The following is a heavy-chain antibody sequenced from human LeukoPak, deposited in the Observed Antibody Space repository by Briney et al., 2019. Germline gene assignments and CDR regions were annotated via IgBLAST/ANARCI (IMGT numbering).Heavy chain of an antibody. CDR1: GFTFSDYY. D-gene: IGHD1-26*01. CDR3: AIEVPGNFDY. CDR2: ISSSSSYT. Sequence: PGGSLRLSCAASGFTFSDYYMSWIRQAPGKGLEWVSYISSSSSYTNYADSVKGRFTISRDNAKNSLYLQMNSLRAEDTAVYYCAIEVPGNFDYWGQGTLVTVSS. J-gene: IGHJ4*02. V-gene: IGHV3-11*05.